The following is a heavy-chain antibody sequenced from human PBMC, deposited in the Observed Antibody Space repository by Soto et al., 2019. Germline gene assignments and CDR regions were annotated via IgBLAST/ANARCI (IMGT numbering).Heavy chain of an antibody. CDR1: GFTFSSYG. V-gene: IGHV3-33*01. D-gene: IGHD3-22*01. CDR3: ASGYYDSSGVFDY. J-gene: IGHJ4*02. CDR2: IWYDGSNK. Sequence: GGSLRLSCAASGFTFSSYGMHWVRQAPGKGLEWVAVIWYDGSNKYYADSVKGRFTISRDNSKNTLYLQMNSLRAEDTAVYYCASGYYDSSGVFDYWGQGTLVTVS.